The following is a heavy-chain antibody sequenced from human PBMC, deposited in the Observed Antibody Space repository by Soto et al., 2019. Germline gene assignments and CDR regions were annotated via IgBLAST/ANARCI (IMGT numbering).Heavy chain of an antibody. D-gene: IGHD1-1*01. CDR1: GLTVNDNY. J-gene: IGHJ6*02. CDR3: VRVPPANGYYGLDV. Sequence: EMNLVESGGGLVQPGGSLRLSCVASGLTVNDNYMSWVRQAPGKGLEWVSIIYAGGSTYYADSVKDRFTISRDSSKNTLFLQMNSVREEDTAVYFCVRVPPANGYYGLDVWGQGTTVTVSS. CDR2: IYAGGST. V-gene: IGHV3-66*01.